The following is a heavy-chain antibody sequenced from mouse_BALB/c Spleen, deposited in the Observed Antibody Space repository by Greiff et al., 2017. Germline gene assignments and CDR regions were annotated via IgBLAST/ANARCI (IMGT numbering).Heavy chain of an antibody. D-gene: IGHD4-1*01. CDR1: GFTFSSFG. J-gene: IGHJ3*01. Sequence: EVKLVESGGGLVQPGGSRKLSCAASGFTFSSFGMHWVRQAPEKGLEWVAYISSGSSTIYYADTVKGRFTISRDNPKNTLFLQMTSLRSEDTAMYDCALTGFAYWGQGTLVTVSA. CDR3: ALTGFAY. V-gene: IGHV5-17*02. CDR2: ISSGSSTI.